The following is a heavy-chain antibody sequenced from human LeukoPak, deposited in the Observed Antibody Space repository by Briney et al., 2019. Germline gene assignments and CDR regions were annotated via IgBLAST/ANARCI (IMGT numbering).Heavy chain of an antibody. J-gene: IGHJ4*02. D-gene: IGHD5-12*01. Sequence: PGGSLRLSYAASGFTFSSYEMNWVRQAPGKGLEWVSYISSSGSTIYYADSVKGRFTISRDNAKNSLYLQMNSLRAEDTAVYYCARTSGYDLKASWDYWGQGTLVTVSS. V-gene: IGHV3-48*03. CDR2: ISSSGSTI. CDR3: ARTSGYDLKASWDY. CDR1: GFTFSSYE.